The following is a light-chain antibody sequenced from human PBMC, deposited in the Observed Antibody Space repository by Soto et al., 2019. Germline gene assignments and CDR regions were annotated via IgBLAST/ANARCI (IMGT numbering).Light chain of an antibody. Sequence: DIQMTQSPSSLSASVGDRVTISCRASQSINAYLTWYQQKPGEAPRLLIYGASSLQSGVPPRFSGSGSGTDFTLTISSLQPGDFAVYYCQQSYSNPFTFGQGTKLHIK. CDR3: QQSYSNPFT. CDR2: GAS. CDR1: QSINAY. J-gene: IGKJ2*01. V-gene: IGKV1-39*01.